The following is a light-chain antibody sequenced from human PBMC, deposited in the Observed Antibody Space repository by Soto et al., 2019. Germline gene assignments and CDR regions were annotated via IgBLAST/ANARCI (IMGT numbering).Light chain of an antibody. J-gene: IGKJ1*01. CDR3: QQYNGYGR. CDR2: KES. Sequence: EIQMTQSPSTLSASLGDRSTITCRAIQNINSWLAWYQQKPGKSPKLLIHKESSLQSGVPSRFRGSGSGTEFTLTISSLDPDDFATYYCQQYNGYGRFGQGTKVDIK. CDR1: QNINSW. V-gene: IGKV1-5*03.